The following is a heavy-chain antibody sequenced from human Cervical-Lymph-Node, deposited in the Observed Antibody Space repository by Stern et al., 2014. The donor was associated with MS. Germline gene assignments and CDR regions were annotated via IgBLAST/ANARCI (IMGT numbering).Heavy chain of an antibody. CDR2: IYYSGTT. D-gene: IGHD5-12*01. CDR3: ARHDGWLPHY. Sequence: QLVESGPGLVKPSETLSLTCSVSGGSISRSTYYWGWIRQPPGKGLEWIGSIYYSGTTYYNPSLKSRVTLDTATNQFSLRLTSVTAADTAVYYCARHDGWLPHYWSQGTLVTVSS. CDR1: GGSISRSTYY. V-gene: IGHV4-39*01. J-gene: IGHJ4*02.